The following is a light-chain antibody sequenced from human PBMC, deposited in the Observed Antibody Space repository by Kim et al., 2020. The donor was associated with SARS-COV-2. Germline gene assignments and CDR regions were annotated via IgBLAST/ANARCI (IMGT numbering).Light chain of an antibody. Sequence: QEVNISCTTRRSNTGGVEDVHWSRKQPGTAPKLLIYRNNNRPSGVPDRFSGSKSGTSASLAITGLQAEDEADYYCQSYDSSLNVVVFGGGTQLTVL. CDR1: RSNTGGVED. CDR3: QSYDSSLNVVV. V-gene: IGLV1-40*01. J-gene: IGLJ2*01. CDR2: RNN.